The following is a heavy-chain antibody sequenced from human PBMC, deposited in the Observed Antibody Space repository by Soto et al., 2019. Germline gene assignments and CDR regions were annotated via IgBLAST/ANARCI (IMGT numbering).Heavy chain of an antibody. J-gene: IGHJ6*02. CDR2: IYYSGST. Sequence: SETLSLTCTVSGGSISSYYWSWIRQPPGKGLEWIGYIYYSGSTNYNPSLKSRVTISVDTSKNQFSLKLSSVTAADTAVNYCAREGKYYYGMDVWGQGTTVTSP. V-gene: IGHV4-59*01. CDR1: GGSISSYY. CDR3: AREGKYYYGMDV.